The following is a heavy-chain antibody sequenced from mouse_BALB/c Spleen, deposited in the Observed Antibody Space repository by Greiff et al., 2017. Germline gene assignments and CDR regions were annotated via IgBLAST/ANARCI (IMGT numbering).Heavy chain of an antibody. D-gene: IGHD1-1*01. CDR1: GYAFTNYL. J-gene: IGHJ3*01. CDR2: INPGSGGT. CDR3: ARSDYGSSLFAY. Sequence: VQLQQSGAELVRPGTSVKVSCKASGYAFTNYLIEWVKQRPGQGLEWIGVINPGSGGTNYNEKFKGKATLTADKSSSTAYMQLSSLTSDDSAVYFCARSDYGSSLFAYWGQGTLVTVSA. V-gene: IGHV1-54*01.